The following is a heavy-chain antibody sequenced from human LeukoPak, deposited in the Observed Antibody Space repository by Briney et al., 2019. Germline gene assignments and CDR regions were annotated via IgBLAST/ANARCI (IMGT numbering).Heavy chain of an antibody. J-gene: IGHJ4*02. CDR1: GFTFSSYS. V-gene: IGHV3-21*01. CDR2: ISSSSSYI. Sequence: PGGSLSLSCEASGFTFSSYSMNWVRQAPGKGLEWVSSISSSSSYIYYADSVKGRFTISRDNAKNSLYLQMNSLRAEDTAVYYGARGLMGATGYWGQGTLVTVSS. CDR3: ARGLMGATGY. D-gene: IGHD1-26*01.